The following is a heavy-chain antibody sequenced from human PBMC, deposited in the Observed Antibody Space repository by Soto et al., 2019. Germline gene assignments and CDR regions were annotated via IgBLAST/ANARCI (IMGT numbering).Heavy chain of an antibody. Sequence: GGSLRLSCAASGFSSNNYGMTWVRQAPGKGLEWVSHITPNGGSTNYADSVKGRFTISRDNSKDMLFLQMNGLRVEDTAVYYCAKVRAVAGSSMNYWGQGTLVTVSS. J-gene: IGHJ4*02. CDR1: GFSSNNYG. CDR2: ITPNGGST. CDR3: AKVRAVAGSSMNY. V-gene: IGHV3-23*01. D-gene: IGHD6-19*01.